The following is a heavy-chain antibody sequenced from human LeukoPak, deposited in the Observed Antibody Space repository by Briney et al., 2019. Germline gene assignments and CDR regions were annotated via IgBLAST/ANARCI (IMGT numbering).Heavy chain of an antibody. V-gene: IGHV3-13*01. CDR3: VREARGYHYTYFDY. D-gene: IGHD5-18*01. J-gene: IGHJ4*02. Sequence: GGSLRLSCTASGFTLGRHDMHWVRQTPGKGLEWVAALASGSQTFYAGSVKGRFTVSRDDAKNSLYYQKNSLRAGDTAVYYCVREARGYHYTYFDYWGQGTLVTVSS. CDR2: LASGSQT. CDR1: GFTLGRHD.